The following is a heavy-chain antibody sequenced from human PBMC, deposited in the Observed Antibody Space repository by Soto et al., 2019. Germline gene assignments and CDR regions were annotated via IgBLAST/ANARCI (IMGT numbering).Heavy chain of an antibody. CDR3: AGLRFLEWLPYGMDV. CDR2: IIPIFGTA. Sequence: QVQLVQSGAEVKKPGSSVKVSCKASGGTFSSYAISWVRQAPGQGLEWMGGIIPIFGTANYAQKVQGRVTITADKSTNTDYMELSSLRSEDTAVYYCAGLRFLEWLPYGMDVWGQGTTVTVSS. J-gene: IGHJ6*02. V-gene: IGHV1-69*06. CDR1: GGTFSSYA. D-gene: IGHD3-3*01.